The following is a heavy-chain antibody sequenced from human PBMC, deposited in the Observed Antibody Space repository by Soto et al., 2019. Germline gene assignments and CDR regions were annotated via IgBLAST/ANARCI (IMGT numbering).Heavy chain of an antibody. D-gene: IGHD1-7*01. CDR3: ARDKNWNYLSDFDY. Sequence: QVQLVESGGGVVQPGRSLRLSCAASGFTFSSYGMHWVRQAPGKGLEWVAVIWYDGSNKYYADSVKGRFTISRDNSKNTLYLQMNSLRAEDTAVYYCARDKNWNYLSDFDYWGQGTLVTVSS. CDR2: IWYDGSNK. J-gene: IGHJ4*02. V-gene: IGHV3-33*01. CDR1: GFTFSSYG.